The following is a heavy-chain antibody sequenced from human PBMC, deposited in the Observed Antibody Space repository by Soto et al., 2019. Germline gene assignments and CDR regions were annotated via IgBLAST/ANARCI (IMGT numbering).Heavy chain of an antibody. CDR2: ISYDGSNK. D-gene: IGHD3-10*01. Sequence: VGSLRLSCAASGFTFSSYGMHWVRQAPGKGLEWVAVISYDGSNKYYADSVKGRFTISRDNSKNTLYLQMNSLRAEDTAVYYCAKDRGTMVRGVTNWFDPWGQGTLVTVSS. CDR1: GFTFSSYG. V-gene: IGHV3-30*18. J-gene: IGHJ5*02. CDR3: AKDRGTMVRGVTNWFDP.